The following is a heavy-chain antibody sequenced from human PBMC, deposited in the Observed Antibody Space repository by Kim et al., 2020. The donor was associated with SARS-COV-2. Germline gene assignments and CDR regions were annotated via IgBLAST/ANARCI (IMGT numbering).Heavy chain of an antibody. V-gene: IGHV4-34*01. J-gene: IGHJ4*02. Sequence: SETLSLTCAVYGGSFSGYYWSWIRQPPGKGLEWIGEINHSGGTNYNPSLKSRVTISVDTSKNQFSLKLSSVTAADTAVYYCARTYYYDSSGYYYPHRYYFDYWGQGTLVTVSS. D-gene: IGHD3-22*01. CDR3: ARTYYYDSSGYYYPHRYYFDY. CDR1: GGSFSGYY. CDR2: INHSGGT.